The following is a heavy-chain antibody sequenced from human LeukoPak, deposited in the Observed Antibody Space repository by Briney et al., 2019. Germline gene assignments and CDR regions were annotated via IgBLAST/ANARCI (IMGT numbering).Heavy chain of an antibody. CDR3: ARGPSSGWDYYFEY. Sequence: ASVKVSFKASGYTFTSYGINWVRQAPGQGLEWMGWISAYNGNTNYPQKLQGSVTMTTDTSTSTAYMELRSLRSDDTAVYYCARGPSSGWDYYFEYWGQGTLVTVSS. CDR1: GYTFTSYG. D-gene: IGHD6-19*01. CDR2: ISAYNGNT. V-gene: IGHV1-18*01. J-gene: IGHJ4*02.